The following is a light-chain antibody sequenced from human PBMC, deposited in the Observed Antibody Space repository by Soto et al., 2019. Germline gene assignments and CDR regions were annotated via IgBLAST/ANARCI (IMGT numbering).Light chain of an antibody. CDR3: SSYTGTNNEF. CDR2: DVS. Sequence: QSALTQPASVSGSPGQSITISCTGTSSDVDVYTSVSWYQQHPGKAPKLMIYDVSTRPSGVSDRFSGSKSGNTASLTISGLQADDEADYYCSSYTGTNNEFFGGGTKLTVL. CDR1: SSDVDVYTS. V-gene: IGLV2-14*03. J-gene: IGLJ2*01.